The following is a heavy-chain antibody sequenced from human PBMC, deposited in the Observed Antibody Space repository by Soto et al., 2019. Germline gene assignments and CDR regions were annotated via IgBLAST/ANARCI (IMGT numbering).Heavy chain of an antibody. Sequence: LRLSFVASGFTFSGYAIHWVRQAPDKGLEWVTLISYDGNNKYYADSAKGRFTVSRDNSRNTLYLQMHSLGDEDTAVYYCARAMSTSSYYYYYGMDVWGQGTTVTVSS. J-gene: IGHJ6*02. CDR3: ARAMSTSSYYYYYGMDV. CDR2: ISYDGNNK. D-gene: IGHD2-2*01. V-gene: IGHV3-30-3*01. CDR1: GFTFSGYA.